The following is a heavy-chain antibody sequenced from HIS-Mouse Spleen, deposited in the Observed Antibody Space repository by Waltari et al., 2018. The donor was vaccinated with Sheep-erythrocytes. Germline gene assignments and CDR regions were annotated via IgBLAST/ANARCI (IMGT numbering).Heavy chain of an antibody. Sequence: ASGFTFSSYSMNWVRQAPGKGLEWVSSISSSSYIYYADSVKGRFTISRDNAKNSLYLQMNSLRAEDTAVYYCARDQVDYYYGMDVWGQGTTVTVSS. CDR2: ISSSSYI. V-gene: IGHV3-21*01. J-gene: IGHJ6*02. CDR3: ARDQVDYYYGMDV. CDR1: GFTFSSYS.